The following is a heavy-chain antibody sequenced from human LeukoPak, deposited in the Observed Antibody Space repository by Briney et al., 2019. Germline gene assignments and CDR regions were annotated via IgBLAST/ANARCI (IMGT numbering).Heavy chain of an antibody. CDR2: TNEHGTII. J-gene: IGHJ4*02. V-gene: IGHV3-74*01. Sequence: GGSLRLSCAASGFSFSNYWFHWVRQAPGEGLVWVSRTNEHGTIINYADSVKGRFTISRDNAKNTLYLQMNSLRAEDTGVYYCAKDHYWSIDYWGRGTLVTVSS. D-gene: IGHD3-3*01. CDR3: AKDHYWSIDY. CDR1: GFSFSNYW.